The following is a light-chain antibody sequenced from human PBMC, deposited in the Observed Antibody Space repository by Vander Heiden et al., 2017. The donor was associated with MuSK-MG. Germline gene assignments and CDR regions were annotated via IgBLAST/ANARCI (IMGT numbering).Light chain of an antibody. V-gene: IGKV1-27*01. J-gene: IGKJ5*01. CDR2: AAS. CDR3: QKDNSAPIT. Sequence: DIQMTQSPSSLSASVGDRVTITCRASKGSSNYLAWYQQKPGKVPKLLIYAASTLQSGVPSRFSSSGSWTDFTLTISSLQPEDVATYYCQKDNSAPITFGQGTRLEIK. CDR1: KGSSNY.